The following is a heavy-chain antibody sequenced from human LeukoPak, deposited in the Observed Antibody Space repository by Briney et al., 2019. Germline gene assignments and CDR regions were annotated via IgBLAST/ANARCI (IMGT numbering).Heavy chain of an antibody. J-gene: IGHJ4*02. CDR3: ARGERDGDLDS. CDR1: GYTFTAYY. Sequence: ASVTVSCKASGYTFTAYYIHWVRQAPGQGLEWMGWINPNSGGTNYAQKIQGRVTMTRDTSINTAYMELSRLRSDDTAVYYCARGERDGDLDSWGQGTLVTVSS. CDR2: INPNSGGT. V-gene: IGHV1-2*02. D-gene: IGHD4-17*01.